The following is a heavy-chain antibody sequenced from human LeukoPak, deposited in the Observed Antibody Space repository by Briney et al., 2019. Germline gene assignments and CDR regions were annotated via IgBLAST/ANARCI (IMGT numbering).Heavy chain of an antibody. V-gene: IGHV4-59*01. J-gene: IGHJ4*02. Sequence: SETLSLTCTVSGGSISSYYWSWIRQPPGKGLEWIGYIYYSGSTNYNPSLKSRVTISVDTSKNQFSLKLSSVTAADTAVYYCAREGSVVTARAIYYFDYWGQGTLVTVSS. CDR2: IYYSGST. CDR1: GGSISSYY. CDR3: AREGSVVTARAIYYFDY. D-gene: IGHD2-21*02.